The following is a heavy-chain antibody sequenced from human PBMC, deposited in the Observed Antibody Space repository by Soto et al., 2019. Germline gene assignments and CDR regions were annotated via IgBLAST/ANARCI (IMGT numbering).Heavy chain of an antibody. CDR1: GGPFSGYY. V-gene: IGHV4-34*01. CDR2: SIHSGST. Sequence: SETLSLTXAVSGGPFSGYYCSWIRQRPRKGLDRIGESIHSGSTNYNPSRKSRVTISADTSKNQFSLKLNSVTAADTAVYYCARGGRDSSNYYRPHYYYGMDVWGQGTTVTVSS. CDR3: ARGGRDSSNYYRPHYYYGMDV. J-gene: IGHJ6*02. D-gene: IGHD3-22*01.